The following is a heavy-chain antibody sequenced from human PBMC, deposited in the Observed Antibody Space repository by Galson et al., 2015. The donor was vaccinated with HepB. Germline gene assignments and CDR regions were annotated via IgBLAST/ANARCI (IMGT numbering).Heavy chain of an antibody. CDR3: AKDASGSYLRPYYFDY. J-gene: IGHJ4*02. CDR2: ISGGGDST. CDR1: GFSFSSYA. V-gene: IGHV3-23*01. D-gene: IGHD1-26*01. Sequence: SLRLSCAASGFSFSSYAMSWVRQPPGKGLEWVSAISGGGDSTYYADSVKGRFTISRDNSMNTLYLQMNSLRAEDTAVYYCAKDASGSYLRPYYFDYWGLGTLVTVSS.